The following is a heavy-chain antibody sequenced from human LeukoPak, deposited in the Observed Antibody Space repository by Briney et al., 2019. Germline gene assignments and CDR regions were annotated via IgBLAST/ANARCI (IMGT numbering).Heavy chain of an antibody. Sequence: GGSLRLSCAASGFAFSSQAMGWVPQAPGNGLEWVSVMSDSGGITYYADSVKGRFTISRDNSKNTLFLQMNSLRAEDTAVYFCAKDARRTSGWYFFDYWGQGTLVTVSS. J-gene: IGHJ4*02. CDR2: MSDSGGIT. CDR1: GFAFSSQA. V-gene: IGHV3-23*01. CDR3: AKDARRTSGWYFFDY. D-gene: IGHD6-19*01.